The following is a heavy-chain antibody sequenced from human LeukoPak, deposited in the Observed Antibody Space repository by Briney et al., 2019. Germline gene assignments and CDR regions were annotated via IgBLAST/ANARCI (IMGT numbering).Heavy chain of an antibody. Sequence: SETLSLTYAVYGGSFSDYYWSWFRQPPGKGLEWIGEISHSGSTKYNPSLKSRVTISVGTSKKQFSLRLSSVTAADTAVYFCARRDGMDVWAKGPRSPSP. CDR2: ISHSGST. CDR3: ARRDGMDV. J-gene: IGHJ6*02. CDR1: GGSFSDYY. V-gene: IGHV4-34*01.